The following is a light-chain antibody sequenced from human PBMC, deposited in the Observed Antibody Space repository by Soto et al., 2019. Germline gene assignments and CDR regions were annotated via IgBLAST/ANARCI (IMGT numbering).Light chain of an antibody. CDR1: LTVSRN. V-gene: IGKV3-15*01. J-gene: IGKJ1*01. CDR3: QQYMNWRPWR. Sequence: TVMTQSPGTLSVAPGERATLSCRASLTVSRNLAWYQQKPGQAPRLLIYGASTRATGIPDRFSGSGAGTEFTLTISSLQTEDSAIYYCQQYMNWRPWRLGQGTRVEI. CDR2: GAS.